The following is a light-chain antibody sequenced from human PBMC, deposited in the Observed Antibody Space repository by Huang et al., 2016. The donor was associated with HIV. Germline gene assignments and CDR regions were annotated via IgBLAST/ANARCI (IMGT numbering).Light chain of an antibody. CDR3: QQRNNWIT. Sequence: EIVLTQSPATLSLSPGERATLSCRASQSVSSFLAWYQQKPDQAPRLLIHDASNRATGIPPRFSGSGSGTDFTLTISSLEPEDFAIYYCQQRNNWITFGQGTRLEIK. CDR1: QSVSSF. J-gene: IGKJ5*01. CDR2: DAS. V-gene: IGKV3-11*01.